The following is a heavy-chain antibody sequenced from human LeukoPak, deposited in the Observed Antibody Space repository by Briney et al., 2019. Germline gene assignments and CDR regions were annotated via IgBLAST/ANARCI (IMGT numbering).Heavy chain of an antibody. D-gene: IGHD6-13*01. CDR1: GYTFTGYY. J-gene: IGHJ4*02. Sequence: ASVKVSCKASGYTFTGYYMHWVRQAPGQGLEWMGWINPNSGGTNYAQKFQGRVTMTRDTSISTAYMELSRLRSDDTAVYYCARVTAAGKGRPFDYWGQGTLVTVSS. CDR2: INPNSGGT. V-gene: IGHV1-2*02. CDR3: ARVTAAGKGRPFDY.